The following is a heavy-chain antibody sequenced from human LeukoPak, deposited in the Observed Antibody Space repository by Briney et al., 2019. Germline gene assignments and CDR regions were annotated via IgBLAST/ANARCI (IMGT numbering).Heavy chain of an antibody. CDR1: GFTFSSYA. CDR3: AKDGRYSSSPGTSFDR. Sequence: GGSLRLSCAASGFTFSSYAMSWVRQAPGKGLEWVSAISGSGGRTYYADSVKGRFTISRDNSKNTLYLQMNSLRAEDTAVYYCAKDGRYSSSPGTSFDRWGQGTLVTVSS. D-gene: IGHD6-13*01. V-gene: IGHV3-23*01. CDR2: ISGSGGRT. J-gene: IGHJ5*02.